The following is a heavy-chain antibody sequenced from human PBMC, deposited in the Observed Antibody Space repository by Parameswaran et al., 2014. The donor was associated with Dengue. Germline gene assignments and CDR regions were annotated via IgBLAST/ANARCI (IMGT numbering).Heavy chain of an antibody. CDR2: INPSGGST. Sequence: WVRQAPGQGLEWMGIINPSGGSTSYAQKFQGRVTMTRDTSTSTVYMELSSLGSEDTAVYYCARDSGSSWFWGTYYYYGMDVWGQGTTVTVSS. J-gene: IGHJ6*02. V-gene: IGHV1-46*01. D-gene: IGHD6-13*01. CDR3: ARDSGSSWFWGTYYYYGMDV.